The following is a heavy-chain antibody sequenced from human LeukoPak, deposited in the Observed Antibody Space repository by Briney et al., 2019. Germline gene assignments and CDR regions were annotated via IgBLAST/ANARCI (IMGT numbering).Heavy chain of an antibody. CDR2: IYPGDSDT. V-gene: IGHV5-51*01. CDR1: GYSFTSYW. Sequence: GESLKISCKGSGYSFTSYWNGWVRQMPGKGLEWMGIIYPGDSDTRYSPSFQGQVTISADKSISTAYLQWSSLKASDTAMYYCARPNPSYSSGWYAGYWGQGTLVTVSS. D-gene: IGHD6-19*01. CDR3: ARPNPSYSSGWYAGY. J-gene: IGHJ4*02.